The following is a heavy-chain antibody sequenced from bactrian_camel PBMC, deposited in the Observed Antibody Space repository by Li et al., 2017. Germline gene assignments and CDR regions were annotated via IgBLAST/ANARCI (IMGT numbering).Heavy chain of an antibody. CDR2: IDADDEGGPT. V-gene: IGHV3S35*01. D-gene: IGHD5*01. J-gene: IGHJ4*01. CDR1: GFTFSSYA. CDR3: VSDETMGWVEVRADDDN. Sequence: VQLVESGGGLVQPGGPLRLSCATSGFTFSSYAMGWVRQAPGKGLEWVSSIDADDEGGPTYYPDSVKGRFTISRDNAKNTVYLQMNSLKPDDTAVYYCVSDETMGWVEVRADDDNWGQGTQVTVS.